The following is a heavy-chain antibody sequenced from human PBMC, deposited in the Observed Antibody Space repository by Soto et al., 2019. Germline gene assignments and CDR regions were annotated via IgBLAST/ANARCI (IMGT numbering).Heavy chain of an antibody. CDR1: GFTVSSNY. D-gene: IGHD6-19*01. CDR2: IYSGGST. Sequence: EVQLVESGGGLVQPGGSLRLSCAASGFTVSSNYMSWVRQAPGKGLEWVSVIYSGGSTYYADSVKGRFTISRANSTNTLYLQMNSLRADDTAVYYCARAVAVAGNCDAFDIWGQGTMVTVSS. V-gene: IGHV3-66*01. J-gene: IGHJ3*02. CDR3: ARAVAVAGNCDAFDI.